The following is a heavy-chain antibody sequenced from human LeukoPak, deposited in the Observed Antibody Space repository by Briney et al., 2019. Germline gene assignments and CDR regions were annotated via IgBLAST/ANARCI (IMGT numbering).Heavy chain of an antibody. Sequence: GASVKVSCKASGYTFTSYGINWVRQAPGQGLEWMGWISVYNGNTNSAQKLQGRVIMTTDTSTSTAYMELRSLRSDDTAVYYCARDRGYSSGWSDFDYWGQGTLVTVSS. CDR1: GYTFTSYG. J-gene: IGHJ4*02. D-gene: IGHD6-19*01. CDR3: ARDRGYSSGWSDFDY. CDR2: ISVYNGNT. V-gene: IGHV1-18*01.